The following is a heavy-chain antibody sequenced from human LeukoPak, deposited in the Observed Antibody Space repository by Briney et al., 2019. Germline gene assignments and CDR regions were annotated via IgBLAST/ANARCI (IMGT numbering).Heavy chain of an antibody. D-gene: IGHD3-10*01. CDR1: GYSISSGYY. CDR3: ARLWFGESNWFDP. Sequence: SETLSLTCTVSGYSISSGYYWGWIRQTPGKGLEWIGSIYYSGSTYYNPSLKSRVTISVDTSKNQFSLKLSSVTAADTAVYYCARLWFGESNWFDPWGQGTLVTVSS. J-gene: IGHJ5*02. CDR2: IYYSGST. V-gene: IGHV4-38-2*02.